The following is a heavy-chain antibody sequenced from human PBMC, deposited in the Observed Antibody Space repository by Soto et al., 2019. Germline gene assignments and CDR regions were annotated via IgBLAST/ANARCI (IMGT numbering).Heavy chain of an antibody. V-gene: IGHV1-18*01. CDR3: ARDYPAIMGWSSYYYYGMDV. D-gene: IGHD6-19*01. CDR2: ISTDNGDT. J-gene: IGHJ6*02. Sequence: QVQLVQSGAEVKKPGASVEVSCKASGYTFARYGISWVRQAPGQGLEWMGWISTDNGDTNYAQKLQGRVTMTTDTSTSTAYMELRSLRSDDTAVYYCARDYPAIMGWSSYYYYGMDVWGLGTTVTVSS. CDR1: GYTFARYG.